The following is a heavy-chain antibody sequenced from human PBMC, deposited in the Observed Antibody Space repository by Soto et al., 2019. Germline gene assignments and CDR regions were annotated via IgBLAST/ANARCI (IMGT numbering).Heavy chain of an antibody. V-gene: IGHV3-33*01. D-gene: IGHD5-12*01. CDR1: GFAFSTNG. J-gene: IGHJ4*02. CDR3: ARNPSTVDIAATGD. Sequence: QVQLVESGGGVVQPGTSLRLSCAASGFAFSTNGMHWVRQAPGKGLEWVALIRNDGKTKSYAESVKGRFTISRDNSKNTLYLHMYSLRGGDTAVYYCARNPSTVDIAATGDWGQRTLVTVSS. CDR2: IRNDGKTK.